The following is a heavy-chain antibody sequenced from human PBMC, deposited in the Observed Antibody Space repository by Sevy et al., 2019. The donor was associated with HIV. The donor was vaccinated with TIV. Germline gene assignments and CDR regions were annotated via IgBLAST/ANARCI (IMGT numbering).Heavy chain of an antibody. V-gene: IGHV3-7*01. J-gene: IGHJ4*02. Sequence: GESLKISCKASGFSFTDFWMQWVRQVPGKGPEWVANINQDGSEMYYVDSVKGRFTISRDNPEMALFLQMHGLRAEDAATYFCARRYFDLWGQGTVVTVSS. CDR3: ARRYFDL. CDR2: INQDGSEM. CDR1: GFSFTDFW.